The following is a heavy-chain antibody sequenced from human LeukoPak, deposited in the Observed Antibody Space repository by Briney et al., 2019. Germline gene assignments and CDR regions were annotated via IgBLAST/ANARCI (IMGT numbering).Heavy chain of an antibody. CDR2: IRTKTDGGTT. D-gene: IGHD2-2*01. V-gene: IGHV3-15*01. CDR1: GITFKNAW. CDR3: ATFTSLDF. Sequence: GGSLRLSCVVSGITFKNAWMTWVRQVPGKGLEWVGHIRTKTDGGTTDYAAPVKGRITISRDDSKNTLYLQMHSLKVEDTAVYYCATFTSLDFWGQGTLVTVSS. J-gene: IGHJ4*02.